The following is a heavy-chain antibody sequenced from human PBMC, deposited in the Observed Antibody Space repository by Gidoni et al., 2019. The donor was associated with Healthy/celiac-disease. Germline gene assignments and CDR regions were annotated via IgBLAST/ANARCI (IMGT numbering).Heavy chain of an antibody. CDR1: GFTFSSYA. CDR3: ARDPSGERGELLFTGDY. D-gene: IGHD3-10*01. Sequence: QVQLVESGGGVVQPGRSLRLSCAASGFTFSSYAMHWVRQAPGKGLEWVAVISYDGSNKYYADSVKGRFTISRDNSKNTLYLQMNSLRAEDTAVYYCARDPSGERGELLFTGDYWGQGTLVTVSS. CDR2: ISYDGSNK. J-gene: IGHJ4*02. V-gene: IGHV3-30*04.